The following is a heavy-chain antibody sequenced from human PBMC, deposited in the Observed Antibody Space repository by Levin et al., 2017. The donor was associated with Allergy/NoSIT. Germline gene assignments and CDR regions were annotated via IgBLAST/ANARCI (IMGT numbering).Heavy chain of an antibody. CDR1: GFRFRIAW. CDR2: IKTKRDGETT. CDR3: TTDLQWLHHYYYNFDV. D-gene: IGHD6-19*01. V-gene: IGHV3-15*05. Sequence: LSLTCVASGFRFRIAWMSWVRPAPGKGLEWVGRIKTKRDGETTDYATSVSGRFTISRDDSRSTVYLQMNNLKVDDTAVYYCTTDLQWLHHYYYNFDVWGQGTTVTVS. J-gene: IGHJ6*02.